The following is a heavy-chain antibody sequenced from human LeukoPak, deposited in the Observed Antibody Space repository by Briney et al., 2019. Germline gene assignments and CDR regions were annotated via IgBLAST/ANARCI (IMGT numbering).Heavy chain of an antibody. Sequence: ASVKVSCKASGYTFTSYAMHWVRQAPGQRLEWMGWVNPGNGNTKYSQEFQGRVTITRDTSASTAYMELSSLRSEDMAVYYCARSGSSGWYFDYWGQGTLVTVSS. CDR2: VNPGNGNT. J-gene: IGHJ4*02. CDR3: ARSGSSGWYFDY. CDR1: GYTFTSYA. V-gene: IGHV1-3*03. D-gene: IGHD6-19*01.